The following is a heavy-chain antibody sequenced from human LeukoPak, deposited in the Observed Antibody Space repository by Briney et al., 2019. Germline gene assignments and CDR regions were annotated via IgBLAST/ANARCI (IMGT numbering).Heavy chain of an antibody. D-gene: IGHD3-3*01. V-gene: IGHV4-31*03. CDR2: IYYSGST. CDR3: ARADHFTIFGVVTLDY. J-gene: IGHJ4*02. CDR1: GGSISSGGYY. Sequence: SETLSLTCTVSGGSISSGGYYWSWIRQHPGKGLEWIGYIYYSGSTYYNPSLKSRVTISVDTSKNQFSLKLSSVTAADTAVYYCARADHFTIFGVVTLDYWGQGTLVTVSS.